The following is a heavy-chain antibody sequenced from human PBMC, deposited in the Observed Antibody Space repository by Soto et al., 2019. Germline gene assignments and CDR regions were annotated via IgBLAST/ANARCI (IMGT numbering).Heavy chain of an antibody. J-gene: IGHJ5*02. Sequence: QVQLVESGGGVVQPGRSLRLSCAASGFTFSSYGMHWVRQAPGKGLEWVAVIWYDGSNKYYADSVKGRFTISRDNSKNTLYLQMTSLRAEDTAVYYCARACVRDWFDPWGQGPLVTVSS. V-gene: IGHV3-33*01. CDR3: ARACVRDWFDP. CDR1: GFTFSSYG. CDR2: IWYDGSNK. D-gene: IGHD3-10*02.